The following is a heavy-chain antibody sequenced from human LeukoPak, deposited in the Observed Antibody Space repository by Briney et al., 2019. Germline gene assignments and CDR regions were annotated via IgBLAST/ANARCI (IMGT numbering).Heavy chain of an antibody. D-gene: IGHD1-1*01. Sequence: GGSLRLSCAASECTSRRFAIHWVRKAPGKGQEWVAVKNTDGTKKYYAESVTGRFKVSRDNSKSTVALEMTSLRAEDAGVYYCAKDGGHWNDFDYWGQGTLVTVSS. CDR1: ECTSRRFA. V-gene: IGHV3-30-3*01. CDR3: AKDGGHWNDFDY. CDR2: KNTDGTKK. J-gene: IGHJ4*02.